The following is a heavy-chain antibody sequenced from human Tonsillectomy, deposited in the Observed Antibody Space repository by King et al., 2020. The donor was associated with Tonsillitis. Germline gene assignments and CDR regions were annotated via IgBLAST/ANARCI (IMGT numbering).Heavy chain of an antibody. CDR3: AGQKLSTVSNDY. CDR2: ICDSGST. CDR1: GGSISSSGYC. J-gene: IGHJ4*02. Sequence: QLQESGPGLVKPSETLSLTCTVSGGSISSSGYCWGWIRQPPGKGLEWIGSICDSGSTCYNPSLRSRVTVSGDTSKSQFSLKLSSVTAADTALYYCAGQKLSTVSNDYWGQGSLVTVSS. V-gene: IGHV4-39*01. D-gene: IGHD4-17*01.